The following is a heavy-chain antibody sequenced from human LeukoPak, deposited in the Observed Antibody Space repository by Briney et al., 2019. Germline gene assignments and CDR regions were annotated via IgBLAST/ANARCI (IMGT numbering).Heavy chain of an antibody. CDR1: GYTFTNYA. CDR3: ARGFYDSSAYYPYDY. V-gene: IGHV1-3*01. D-gene: IGHD3-22*01. Sequence: GASVKVSCKASGYTFTNYAIHWVRQAPGQRLEWMGWINAGSGNTKYPQRFQGRVTISRDTSASTAYMELSSLRSEDTALYFCARGFYDSSAYYPYDYWGQGILVTVSS. CDR2: INAGSGNT. J-gene: IGHJ4*02.